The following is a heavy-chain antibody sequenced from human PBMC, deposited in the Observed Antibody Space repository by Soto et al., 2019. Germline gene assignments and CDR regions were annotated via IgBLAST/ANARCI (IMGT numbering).Heavy chain of an antibody. CDR3: AKSIRGSWSSSFDY. CDR1: GCTFSSYA. V-gene: IGHV3-23*01. J-gene: IGHJ4*02. CDR2: ISGSGGST. D-gene: IGHD6-13*01. Sequence: GGSLRASCAASGCTFSSYAMSWVRKATGKGLEWVSAISGSGGSTYYADSVKGRFTISRDNSKNTLYLQMNSLRAEDTAVYYCAKSIRGSWSSSFDYWGQGTLVTV.